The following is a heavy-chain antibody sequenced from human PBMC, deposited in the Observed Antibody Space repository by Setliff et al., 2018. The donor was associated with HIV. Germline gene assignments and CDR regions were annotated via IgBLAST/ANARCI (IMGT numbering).Heavy chain of an antibody. CDR2: INAGNGDT. V-gene: IGHV1-3*01. D-gene: IGHD4-17*01. CDR3: ARAPTTDYGDYVDWYFDL. Sequence: GASVKVSCKASGYTFTSYAMHWVRQAPGQRLEWMGWINAGNGDTKYSQKFQGRVTATTDTSASTAYMELSSLRSEDTAVYYCARAPTTDYGDYVDWYFDLWGRGTLVTVSS. J-gene: IGHJ2*01. CDR1: GYTFTSYA.